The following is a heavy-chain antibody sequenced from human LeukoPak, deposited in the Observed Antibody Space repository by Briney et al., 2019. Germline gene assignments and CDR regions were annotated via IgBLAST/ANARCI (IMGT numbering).Heavy chain of an antibody. D-gene: IGHD4-17*01. Sequence: PGGSLRLSCAASGFTFSSYGMHWVRQAPGKGLEWVAFIRYDGSNKYYADSVKGRFTISRDNSKNTLYLQMNSLRAEDTAVYYCAKEGYGDYVPHFDYWGQGTLVTVSS. CDR3: AKEGYGDYVPHFDY. V-gene: IGHV3-30*02. J-gene: IGHJ4*02. CDR2: IRYDGSNK. CDR1: GFTFSSYG.